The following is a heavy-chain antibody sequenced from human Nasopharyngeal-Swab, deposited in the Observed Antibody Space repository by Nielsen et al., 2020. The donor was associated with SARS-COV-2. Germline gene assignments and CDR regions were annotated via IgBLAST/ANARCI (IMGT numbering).Heavy chain of an antibody. CDR2: INCDSSYT. V-gene: IGHV3-23*01. CDR1: GFTLRSYA. Sequence: GESLKIPCVASGFTLRSYAIGWVRQAPGEGLEWVSAINCDSSYTYYDDSVKGRFTISSDNSKDTVSLTMNRLRAYETAVYYCAKDRISMILVPLPWGLGTLVTVSS. D-gene: IGHD3-22*01. J-gene: IGHJ5*02. CDR3: AKDRISMILVPLP.